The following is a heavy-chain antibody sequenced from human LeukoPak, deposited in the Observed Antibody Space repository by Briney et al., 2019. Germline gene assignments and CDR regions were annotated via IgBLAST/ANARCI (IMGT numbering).Heavy chain of an antibody. CDR2: IYYTGST. CDR3: ARLPSSGYPYFDY. CDR1: GGSISSSSYY. D-gene: IGHD3-22*01. Sequence: SETLSLTCTVSGGSISSSSYYWGWVRQPPGKGLEWIGTIYYTGSTYYNPSLKSRVTISVDTSKNQFSLKLSSVTAADTAVYNCARLPSSGYPYFDYWGQATLVTVSS. J-gene: IGHJ4*02. V-gene: IGHV4-39*01.